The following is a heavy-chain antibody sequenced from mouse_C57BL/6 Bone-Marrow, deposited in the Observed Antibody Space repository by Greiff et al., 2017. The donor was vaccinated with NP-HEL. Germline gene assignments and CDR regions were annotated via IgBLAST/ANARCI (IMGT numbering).Heavy chain of an antibody. J-gene: IGHJ4*01. D-gene: IGHD1-1*01. CDR3: VRLYGSSYQAMDY. CDR2: IRSKSNNYAT. Sequence: EVQVVESGGGLVQPKGSLKLSCAASGFSFNTYAMNWVRQAPGKGLEWVARIRSKSNNYATYYADSVKDRFTISRDDSESMLYLQMNNLKTEDTAMYYCVRLYGSSYQAMDYWGQGTSVTVSS. CDR1: GFSFNTYA. V-gene: IGHV10-1*01.